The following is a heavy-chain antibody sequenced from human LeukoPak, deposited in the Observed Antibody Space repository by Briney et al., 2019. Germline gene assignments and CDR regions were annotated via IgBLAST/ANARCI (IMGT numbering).Heavy chain of an antibody. CDR3: ARDHAFLHIVGATPDYYGMDV. Sequence: SETLSLTCTVSGGSISSYYWSWIRQPAGKGLEWIGRIYTSGSTNYNPSLKSRVTMSVDTSKNQFSLKLSSVTAADTAVYYCARDHAFLHIVGATPDYYGMDVWGQGTTVTVSS. D-gene: IGHD1-26*01. CDR1: GGSISSYY. J-gene: IGHJ6*02. CDR2: IYTSGST. V-gene: IGHV4-4*07.